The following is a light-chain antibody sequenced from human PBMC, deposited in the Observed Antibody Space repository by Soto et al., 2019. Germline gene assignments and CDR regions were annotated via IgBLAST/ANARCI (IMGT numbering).Light chain of an antibody. CDR3: QQYHNWPT. J-gene: IGKJ5*01. CDR1: QSVSTN. CDR2: GAS. V-gene: IGKV3-15*01. Sequence: EVVMTQSPATLSVCPGERATLSCRASQSVSTNLAWYQQNPGQAPRLLISGASTRATGIPARFSGSGSGTEFTLTISSLQSEDFAVYYCQQYHNWPTFGQGTRLEIK.